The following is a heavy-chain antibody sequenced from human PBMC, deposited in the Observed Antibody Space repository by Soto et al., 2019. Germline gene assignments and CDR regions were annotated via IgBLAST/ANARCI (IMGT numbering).Heavy chain of an antibody. CDR3: ARTQYQPVLYYGMDV. CDR1: GFTFSSYA. Sequence: GGSLRLSCAASGFTFSSYAMHWVRQAPGKGLEWVAVISYDGSNKYYADSVKGRFAISRDNSKNTLYLQMNSLRAEDTAVYYCARTQYQPVLYYGMDVWGQGTTVTVS. CDR2: ISYDGSNK. J-gene: IGHJ6*02. V-gene: IGHV3-30*09. D-gene: IGHD2-2*01.